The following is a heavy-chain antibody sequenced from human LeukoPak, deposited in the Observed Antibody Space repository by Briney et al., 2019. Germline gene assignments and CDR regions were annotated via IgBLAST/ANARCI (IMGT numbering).Heavy chain of an antibody. CDR2: ISSSSSYI. J-gene: IGHJ4*02. D-gene: IGHD4-17*01. V-gene: IGHV3-21*01. Sequence: GGSLRLSCAASGFTFSSYSMNWVRQAPGKGLEWVSSISSSSSYIYYADSVKGRFTISRDNAKNSLYLQMNSLRAEDTAVYYCATAVTTEPNDFWGQGTLVTVSS. CDR1: GFTFSSYS. CDR3: ATAVTTEPNDF.